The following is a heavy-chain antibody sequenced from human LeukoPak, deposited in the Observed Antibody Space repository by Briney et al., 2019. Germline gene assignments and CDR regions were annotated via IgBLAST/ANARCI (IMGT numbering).Heavy chain of an antibody. D-gene: IGHD1-26*01. V-gene: IGHV3-30*04. CDR2: ISYDGSNK. CDR3: ARGPSRYILGASVRGAFDI. Sequence: GGSLRLSCAASGFTFSSYEMNWVRQAPGKGLEWVAVISYDGSNKYYADSVKGRFTISRDNSKNTLYLQMNSLRAEDTAVYYCARGPSRYILGASVRGAFDIWGQGTMVTVSS. J-gene: IGHJ3*02. CDR1: GFTFSSYE.